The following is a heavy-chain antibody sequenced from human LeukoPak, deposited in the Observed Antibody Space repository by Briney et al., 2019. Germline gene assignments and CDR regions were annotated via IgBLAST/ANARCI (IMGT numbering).Heavy chain of an antibody. Sequence: GGSLRLSCAASGFTFSSYAMSWVRQAPGKGLEWVSAISGSGGSTYYADSVKGRFTISRDNSKHTLDLQMNSLRAEDTAVYYCARSGALVRGHAFDMWGQGTMVTVSS. D-gene: IGHD3-10*01. CDR3: ARSGALVRGHAFDM. CDR1: GFTFSSYA. J-gene: IGHJ3*02. CDR2: ISGSGGST. V-gene: IGHV3-23*01.